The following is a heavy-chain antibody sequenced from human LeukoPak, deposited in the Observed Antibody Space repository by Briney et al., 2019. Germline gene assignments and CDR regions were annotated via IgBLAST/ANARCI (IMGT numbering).Heavy chain of an antibody. J-gene: IGHJ4*02. CDR1: GYTFTGHY. CDR2: INPNSGGT. V-gene: IGHV1-2*02. D-gene: IGHD2-15*01. Sequence: GASVKVSCKASGYTFTGHYMHWVRQAPGQGLEWMGWINPNSGGTNYAQKFQGRDTMTRDTSISTVYMELSSLGSEDTAGYYCARMVAATGHGDYWGQGTLVTVSS. CDR3: ARMVAATGHGDY.